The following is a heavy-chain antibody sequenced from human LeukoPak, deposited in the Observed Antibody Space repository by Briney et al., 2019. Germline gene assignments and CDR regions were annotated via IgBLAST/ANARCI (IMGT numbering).Heavy chain of an antibody. Sequence: SETLSLTCTVSGGSIFGHYFNWIRQAPGKGLGGIGYFYSNGITSYTPPLRSRGTMSIATSRSQFSLRLTSVTAADTAIYYCARRAYYDTSGYSPASGYFDLWGRGTLVTVSS. CDR1: GGSIFGHY. D-gene: IGHD3-22*01. J-gene: IGHJ2*01. CDR2: FYSNGIT. CDR3: ARRAYYDTSGYSPASGYFDL. V-gene: IGHV4-4*08.